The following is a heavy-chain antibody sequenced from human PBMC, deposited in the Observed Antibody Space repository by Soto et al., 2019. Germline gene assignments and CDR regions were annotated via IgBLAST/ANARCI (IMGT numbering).Heavy chain of an antibody. CDR3: AKDRLATGATGRFDP. Sequence: ELQLLESGGDLVQPGGSLILSCVASGFTFGSYAMSWVRQAPGRGLEWVSSINGRGDNTYYADSVKGRFTISRDNSGNILYLQMNSLRADDTGVYYCAKDRLATGATGRFDPWGQGTLVTVSS. CDR2: INGRGDNT. J-gene: IGHJ5*02. D-gene: IGHD7-27*01. CDR1: GFTFGSYA. V-gene: IGHV3-23*01.